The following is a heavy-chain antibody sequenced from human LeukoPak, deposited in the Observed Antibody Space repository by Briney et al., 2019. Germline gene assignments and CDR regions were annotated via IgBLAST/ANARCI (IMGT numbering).Heavy chain of an antibody. J-gene: IGHJ5*02. D-gene: IGHD1-26*01. V-gene: IGHV4-59*01. CDR3: ARSGIVGSRTNWFDP. Sequence: SETLSLTCTVSGGSISSYYWSWIRQPPGKGLEWIGYIYYSGSTNYNPSLKSRVTISVDTSKNQFSLKLSSVTAADTAVYYCARSGIVGSRTNWFDPWGQGILVTVSS. CDR1: GGSISSYY. CDR2: IYYSGST.